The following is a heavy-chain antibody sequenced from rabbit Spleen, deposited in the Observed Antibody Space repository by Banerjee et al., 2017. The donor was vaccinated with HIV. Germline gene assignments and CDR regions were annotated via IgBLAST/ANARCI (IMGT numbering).Heavy chain of an antibody. Sequence: QEQLVELGGGLVQPEGSLTLTCTASGFSFSSSYYMCWVRQAPGKGLEWIACIGGGSRGSTYYASWARGRFTISKTSSTTVTLQMTSLTGADTATYFCARDSYGYGHYGFAPVLWGPGTLVTVS. D-gene: IGHD6-1*01. V-gene: IGHV1S45*01. CDR3: ARDSYGYGHYGFAPVL. J-gene: IGHJ4*01. CDR1: GFSFSSSYY. CDR2: IGGGSRGST.